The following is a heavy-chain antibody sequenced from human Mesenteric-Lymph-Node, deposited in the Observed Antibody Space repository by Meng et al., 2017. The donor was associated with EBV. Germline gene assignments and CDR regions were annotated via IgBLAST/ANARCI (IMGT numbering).Heavy chain of an antibody. J-gene: IGHJ4*02. Sequence: EGLLVEAGGGLVQPGGSLRLSCAASGFTFSSYWMHWVRQAPGKGLVWVSRIISDGSSTSYADSVKGRFTISRDNAKNTLYLQMNSLRAEDTAVYYCARVAAIPFNYWGQGTLVTVSS. CDR1: GFTFSSYW. D-gene: IGHD2-2*02. CDR3: ARVAAIPFNY. V-gene: IGHV3-74*01. CDR2: IISDGSST.